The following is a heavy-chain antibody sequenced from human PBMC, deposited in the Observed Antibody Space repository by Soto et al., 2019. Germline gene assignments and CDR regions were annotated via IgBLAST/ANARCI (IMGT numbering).Heavy chain of an antibody. CDR3: ATRYFDWSHWFDP. V-gene: IGHV4-34*01. Sequence: SETLSLTCAVYGGSFSGYYWSWIRQPPGKGLEWIGEINHSGSTNYNPSLKSRVTISVDTSKNQFSLKLSSVTAADTAVYYCATRYFDWSHWFDPWGQGTLVTVS. CDR1: GGSFSGYY. J-gene: IGHJ5*02. CDR2: INHSGST. D-gene: IGHD3-9*01.